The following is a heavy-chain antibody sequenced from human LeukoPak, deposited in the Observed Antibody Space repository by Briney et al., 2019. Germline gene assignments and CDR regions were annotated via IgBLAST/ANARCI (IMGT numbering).Heavy chain of an antibody. D-gene: IGHD2-15*01. Sequence: ASVKVSCKASGYTFTSYAMNWVRQAPGQGLEWMGWINTNTGNPTYAQGFTGRFVSSLDTSVSTAYLQIGSLKAEDTAVYYCARADIVVVVAAINNWFDPWGQGTLVTVSS. CDR3: ARADIVVVVAAINNWFDP. J-gene: IGHJ5*02. CDR1: GYTFTSYA. V-gene: IGHV7-4-1*01. CDR2: INTNTGNP.